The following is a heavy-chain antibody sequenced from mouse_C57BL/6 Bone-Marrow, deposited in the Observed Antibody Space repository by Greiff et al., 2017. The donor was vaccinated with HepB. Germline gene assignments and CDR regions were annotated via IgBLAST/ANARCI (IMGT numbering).Heavy chain of an antibody. CDR1: GYTFTSYG. CDR2: IYPRSGNT. Sequence: VKVVESGAELARPGASVKLSCKASGYTFTSYGISWVKQRTGQGLEWIGEIYPRSGNTYYNEKFKGKATLTADKSSSTAYMELRSLTSEDSAVYFCARIYYGSPWFAYWGQGTLVTVSA. J-gene: IGHJ3*01. CDR3: ARIYYGSPWFAY. D-gene: IGHD1-1*01. V-gene: IGHV1-81*01.